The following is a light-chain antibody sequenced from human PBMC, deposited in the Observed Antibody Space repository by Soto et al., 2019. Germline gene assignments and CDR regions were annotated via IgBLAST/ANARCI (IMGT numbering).Light chain of an antibody. CDR3: AAWDDRLNGVL. Sequence: QPVLTHPPSASGTPGQRVTISCSGSSSNIGSNPVHWYQQLPGTAPKLLIHNNNQRPSGVPDRCSASKSGTSASLAISGLQSEDEADYYCAAWDDRLNGVLFGGGTKLTVL. CDR2: NNN. J-gene: IGLJ2*01. CDR1: SSNIGSNP. V-gene: IGLV1-44*01.